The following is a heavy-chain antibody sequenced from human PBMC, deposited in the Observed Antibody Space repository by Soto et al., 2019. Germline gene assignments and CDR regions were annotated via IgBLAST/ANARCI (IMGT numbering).Heavy chain of an antibody. V-gene: IGHV4-59*01. J-gene: IGHJ6*02. D-gene: IGHD3-22*01. CDR2: IYYSGST. Sequence: SETLCLTYTVSGGSIRGYYWSWIRQPPGKGLEWIGYIYYSGSTNYNPSLKSRVTISVDTSKNQFSLKLSSVTAADTAVYYCARGLRDSSGYYPLGMDVWGQGTTVTVSS. CDR3: ARGLRDSSGYYPLGMDV. CDR1: GGSIRGYY.